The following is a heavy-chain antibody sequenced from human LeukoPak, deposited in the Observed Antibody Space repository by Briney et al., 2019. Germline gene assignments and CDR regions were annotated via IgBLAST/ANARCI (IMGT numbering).Heavy chain of an antibody. CDR2: IYFSGST. CDR1: GGSISSSCSY. D-gene: IGHD6-13*01. V-gene: IGHV4-39*01. Sequence: KSSESLSLTCTVSGGSISSSCSYWGWLRQPPGKGLEWISSIYFSGSTYYNPSPRRRLTISVDTSKTQFSLKLSAVTAAATVVYYCARLPYSEGPLDVGGRGTRVTVSS. CDR3: ARLPYSEGPLDV. J-gene: IGHJ3*01.